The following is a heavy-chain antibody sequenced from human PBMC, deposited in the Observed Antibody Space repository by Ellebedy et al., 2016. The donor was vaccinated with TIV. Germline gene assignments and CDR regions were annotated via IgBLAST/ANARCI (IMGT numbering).Heavy chain of an antibody. Sequence: GGSLRLXXAASGFTFSSYAMSWVRQAPGKGLEWVSAISGSGGSTYYADSVKGRFTISRDNSKDTLYLQMNSLRAEDTAVYYCAKDGQDYYGSGSHYWGQGTLVTVSS. CDR2: ISGSGGST. J-gene: IGHJ4*02. D-gene: IGHD3-10*01. CDR3: AKDGQDYYGSGSHY. CDR1: GFTFSSYA. V-gene: IGHV3-23*01.